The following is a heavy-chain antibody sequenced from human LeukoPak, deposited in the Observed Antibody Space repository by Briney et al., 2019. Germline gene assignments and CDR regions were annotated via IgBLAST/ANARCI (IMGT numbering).Heavy chain of an antibody. V-gene: IGHV3-21*06. CDR2: ITSSSGYI. CDR1: GFTFTSYN. J-gene: IGHJ6*03. Sequence: GGSLRLSCAASGFTFTSYNMNWVRQAPGKGLGWVSSITSSSGYIDYADSVKGRFTISRDNAKNSLYVQMDSLRVEDTAEYYCARDPYSGNYGAYYYYYMDVWGKGTTVTVSS. D-gene: IGHD1-26*01. CDR3: ARDPYSGNYGAYYYYYMDV.